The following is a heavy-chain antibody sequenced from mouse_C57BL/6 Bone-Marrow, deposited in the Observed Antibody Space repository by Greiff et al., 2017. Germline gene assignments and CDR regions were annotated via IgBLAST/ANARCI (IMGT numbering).Heavy chain of an antibody. J-gene: IGHJ2*01. V-gene: IGHV5-6*01. D-gene: IGHD2-3*01. CDR1: GFTFSSYG. Sequence: EVKLMESGGDLVKPGGSLKLSCAASGFTFSSYGMSWVRQTPDKRLEWVATISSGGSYTYYPDSVKGRFTISRDNAKNTLYLQRSSLKSEDTAMYCGARVYEGYLGYGDQGTTLTVSS. CDR2: ISSGGSYT. CDR3: ARVYEGYLGY.